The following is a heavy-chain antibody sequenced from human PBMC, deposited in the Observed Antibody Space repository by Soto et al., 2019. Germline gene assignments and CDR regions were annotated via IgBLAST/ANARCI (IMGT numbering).Heavy chain of an antibody. V-gene: IGHV5-10-1*01. CDR1: GYSFTSYW. Sequence: GESLKISCKGSGYSFTSYWISWVRQMPGKGLEWMGRIDPSDSYTNYSPSFQGHVTISADKSISTAYLQWSSLKASDTAMYYCASFEGMAARKLDVWGQGTTVTVSS. CDR2: IDPSDSYT. CDR3: ASFEGMAARKLDV. J-gene: IGHJ6*02. D-gene: IGHD6-6*01.